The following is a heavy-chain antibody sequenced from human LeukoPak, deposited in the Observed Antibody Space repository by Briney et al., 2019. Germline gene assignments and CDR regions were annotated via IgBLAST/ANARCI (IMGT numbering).Heavy chain of an antibody. Sequence: GASVKVSCKASGGTFSSYAISWVRQAPGQGLEWMGRIIPILGIANYAQKFQGRVTITADKSTSTAYMELSSLRSEDTAVYYCARASGDSRLWFGEGPFFDIWGQGTMVTVSS. D-gene: IGHD3-10*01. CDR1: GGTFSSYA. J-gene: IGHJ3*02. V-gene: IGHV1-69*04. CDR2: IIPILGIA. CDR3: ARASGDSRLWFGEGPFFDI.